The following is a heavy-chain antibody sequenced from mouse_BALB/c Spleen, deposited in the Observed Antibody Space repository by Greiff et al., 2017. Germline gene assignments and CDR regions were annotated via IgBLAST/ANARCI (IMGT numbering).Heavy chain of an antibody. CDR2: IDPANGNT. CDR3: ARGGTARAPDIDY. D-gene: IGHD3-2*01. V-gene: IGHV14-3*02. CDR1: GFNIKDTY. J-gene: IGHJ2*01. Sequence: VQLQQSGAELVKPGASVKLSCTASGFNIKDTYMHWVKQRPEQGLEWIGRIDPANGNTKYDPKFQGKATITADTSSNTAYLQLSSLTSEDTAVYYGARGGTARAPDIDYWGQGTTLTVSS.